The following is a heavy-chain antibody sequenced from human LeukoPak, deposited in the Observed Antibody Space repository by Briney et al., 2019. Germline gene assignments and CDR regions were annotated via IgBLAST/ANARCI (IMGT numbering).Heavy chain of an antibody. V-gene: IGHV4-39*01. Sequence: SETLSLTCTVSGGSISSSSYYWGWIRQPPGKGLEWIGSIYYSGSTYYNPSLKSRVTISVDTSKNQFSLKLSSVTAADTAVYYCARQEVLRYFDWLLPTLFDYWGQGTLVTVSS. D-gene: IGHD3-9*01. CDR1: GGSISSSSYY. J-gene: IGHJ4*02. CDR3: ARQEVLRYFDWLLPTLFDY. CDR2: IYYSGST.